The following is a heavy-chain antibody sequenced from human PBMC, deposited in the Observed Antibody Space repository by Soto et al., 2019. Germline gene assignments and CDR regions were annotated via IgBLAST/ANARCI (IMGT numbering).Heavy chain of an antibody. CDR2: ISKSADTT. D-gene: IGHD1-7*01. Sequence: PVGSLRLSCAASGFTFNIYAMTWVRQAPGKGLEWVSAISKSADTTYYADSVKGRFTISRDNSKNTVYLQMNSLRVEDTAVYYCAKDQKGNWNYALLFDYWGQGSLVTVSS. J-gene: IGHJ4*02. V-gene: IGHV3-23*01. CDR1: GFTFNIYA. CDR3: AKDQKGNWNYALLFDY.